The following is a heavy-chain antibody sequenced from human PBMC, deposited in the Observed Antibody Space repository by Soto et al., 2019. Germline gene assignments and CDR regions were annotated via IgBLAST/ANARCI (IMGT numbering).Heavy chain of an antibody. D-gene: IGHD3-9*01. V-gene: IGHV1-69*13. CDR3: ARDFGDEAYDILTGYPPDY. CDR1: GGTFSSYA. Sequence: SVKVSCKASGGTFSSYAISWVRQAPGQGLEWMGGIIPIFGTANYAQKFQGRVTITADESTSTAYMELSSLRSEDTAVYYCARDFGDEAYDILTGYPPDYWGQGTLVTVSS. CDR2: IIPIFGTA. J-gene: IGHJ4*02.